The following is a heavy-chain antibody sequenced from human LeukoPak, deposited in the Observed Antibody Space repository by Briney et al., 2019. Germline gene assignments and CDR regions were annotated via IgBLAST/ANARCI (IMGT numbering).Heavy chain of an antibody. D-gene: IGHD6-13*01. Sequence: GGSLRLSCAASGFTFSSHAMSWVRQAPGKGLEWVSTISNSGGSTYYADSVKGRFTISRDNSKNTMYLQMNTLRDEDTAVYSCAKGLAAAGYIFDYWGQGTLVTVSS. CDR1: GFTFSSHA. CDR2: ISNSGGST. J-gene: IGHJ4*02. V-gene: IGHV3-23*01. CDR3: AKGLAAAGYIFDY.